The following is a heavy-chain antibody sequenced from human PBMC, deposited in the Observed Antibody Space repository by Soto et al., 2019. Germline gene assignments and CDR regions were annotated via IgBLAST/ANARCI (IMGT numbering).Heavy chain of an antibody. CDR2: IWYDGSNK. Sequence: SLRLSCAASGFTFSSYGMHWVRQAPGKGLEWVAVIWYDGSNKYYADSVKGRFTISRDNSKNTLYLQMNSLRAEDAAVYYCARSSGWAYYYYGMDVWGQGTTVTVSS. D-gene: IGHD6-19*01. V-gene: IGHV3-33*01. CDR1: GFTFSSYG. J-gene: IGHJ6*02. CDR3: ARSSGWAYYYYGMDV.